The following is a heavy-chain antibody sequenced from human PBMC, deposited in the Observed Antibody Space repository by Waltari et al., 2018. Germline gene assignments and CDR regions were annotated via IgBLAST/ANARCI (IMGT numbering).Heavy chain of an antibody. CDR3: AKAHFYDTSGYIEH. CDR2: INGYGDKT. V-gene: IGHV3-23*01. CDR1: GFIFKTYA. D-gene: IGHD3-22*01. Sequence: EVQVLESGGGWVQPGGSLSLTCAASGFIFKTYAINWVRRDPGKGLEWVSGINGYGDKTYYADSVKGRFTLSRDNSRNTLSLQMNSLRAEDTAVYYCAKAHFYDTSGYIEHWGQGTLVTVSS. J-gene: IGHJ5*02.